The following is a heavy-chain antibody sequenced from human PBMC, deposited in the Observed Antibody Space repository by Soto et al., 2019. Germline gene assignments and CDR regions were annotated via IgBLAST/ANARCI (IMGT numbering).Heavy chain of an antibody. CDR1: GGSISSGGYY. D-gene: IGHD3-10*01. CDR3: AKPGNRGSYYDYYYYYMDV. CDR2: IYYSGST. J-gene: IGHJ6*03. Sequence: SETLSLTCTVSGGSISSGGYYWSWIRQHPGKGLEWIGYIYYSGSTYYNPSLKSRVTISVDTSKNQFSLKLSSVTAADTAVYYCAKPGNRGSYYDYYYYYMDVWGKGTTVTVSS. V-gene: IGHV4-31*03.